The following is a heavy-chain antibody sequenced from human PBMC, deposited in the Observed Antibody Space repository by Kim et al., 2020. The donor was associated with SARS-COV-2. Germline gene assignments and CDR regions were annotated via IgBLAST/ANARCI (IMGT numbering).Heavy chain of an antibody. CDR1: SDSFSAYY. CDR2: IFYSGST. CDR3: ARSEGRASWHQFDY. Sequence: SETLSLTCTVSSDSFSAYYWSWIRQIPGKGLEWIGYIFYSGSTNYNPSLKSRATISWDTSRNQFSLGLTSVTQADTAVYYCARSEGRASWHQFDYWGQGVLVTVSS. J-gene: IGHJ4*02. V-gene: IGHV4-59*01.